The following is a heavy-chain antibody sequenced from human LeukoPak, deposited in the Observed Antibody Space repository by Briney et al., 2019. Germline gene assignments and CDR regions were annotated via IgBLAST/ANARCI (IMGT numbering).Heavy chain of an antibody. Sequence: SETLSLTCTVSGGSISSYYWSWIRQPAGKGLEWIGSIHHSGSTYYNPSLKSRVTISIDTSKNQFSLKLTSVPAADTAVYYCARPLMYYYGSETYFWFDPWGQGTLVTVSS. CDR2: IHHSGST. D-gene: IGHD3-10*01. CDR1: GGSISSYY. V-gene: IGHV4-59*04. J-gene: IGHJ5*02. CDR3: ARPLMYYYGSETYFWFDP.